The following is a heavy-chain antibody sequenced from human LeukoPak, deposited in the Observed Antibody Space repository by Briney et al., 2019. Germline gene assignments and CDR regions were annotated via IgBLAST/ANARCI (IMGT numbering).Heavy chain of an antibody. D-gene: IGHD1-14*01. CDR3: ARQDGGPGPFDV. Sequence: SETLSLTCSVSDGSVSSDKFYWNWIRQPPGKGLEWIGYIYYSGTTKYNPSLKSRVTISVDTSKGQFSLKLTSVTTADTAVYYCARQDGGPGPFDVWGRGTMATVSS. J-gene: IGHJ3*01. V-gene: IGHV4-61*01. CDR1: DGSVSSDKFY. CDR2: IYYSGTT.